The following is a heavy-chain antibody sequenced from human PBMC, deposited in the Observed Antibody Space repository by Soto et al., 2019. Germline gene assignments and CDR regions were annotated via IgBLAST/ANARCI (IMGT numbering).Heavy chain of an antibody. D-gene: IGHD3-22*01. CDR1: GYSFTSYW. Sequence: GASLKISCKGSGYSFTSYWIGWVRQMPGKGLEWMGIIYPGDSDTRYSPSFQGQVTISADKSISTAYLQWSSLKASDTAMYYCASTYYDSSGYYSDAFDIWGQGTMVTVSS. CDR2: IYPGDSDT. J-gene: IGHJ3*02. V-gene: IGHV5-51*01. CDR3: ASTYYDSSGYYSDAFDI.